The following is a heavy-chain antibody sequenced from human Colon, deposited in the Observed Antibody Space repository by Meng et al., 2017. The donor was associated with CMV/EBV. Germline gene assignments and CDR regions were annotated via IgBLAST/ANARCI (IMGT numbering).Heavy chain of an antibody. J-gene: IGHJ4*02. Sequence: GESLKISCAASGFIFSNYAMSWVRQAPGKGLEWVSAISGSGNSTYYADSVKGRFIISRDNSKNTLYLQMNSLRAEDTAVYYCAKEYCTSTSCNFDYWGQGTLVTVSS. CDR1: GFIFSNYA. CDR3: AKEYCTSTSCNFDY. CDR2: ISGSGNST. V-gene: IGHV3-23*01. D-gene: IGHD2-2*01.